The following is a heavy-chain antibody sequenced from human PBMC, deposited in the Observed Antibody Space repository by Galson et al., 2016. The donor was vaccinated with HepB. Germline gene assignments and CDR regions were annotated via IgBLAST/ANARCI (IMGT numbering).Heavy chain of an antibody. J-gene: IGHJ5*02. CDR3: TRGLAAAAAIVFDP. V-gene: IGHV4-30-2*01. CDR2: IYRSGSA. D-gene: IGHD6-13*01. CDR1: GDSISSGGYS. Sequence: TLSLTCAVSGDSISSGGYSWNWIRPPPGKGLEWIGYIYRSGSAYYNPSLKSRVTISLDTSKNQFALDLRSVTAADTALYYCTRGLAAAAAIVFDPGGQGVLVTVSS.